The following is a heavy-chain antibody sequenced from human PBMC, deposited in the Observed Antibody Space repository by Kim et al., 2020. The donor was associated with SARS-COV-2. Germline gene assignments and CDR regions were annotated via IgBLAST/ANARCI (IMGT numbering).Heavy chain of an antibody. Sequence: SQTLSLTCAISGDSVSSNSVGWHWIRQSPSRGLEWLGRTYYRSKWSTDYAVSVKSRIIINPDTTKNQFSLQLNSVTPEDTAVYYCSRSFRNAFAIWGQGT. CDR1: GDSVSSNSVG. CDR3: SRSFRNAFAI. J-gene: IGHJ3*02. V-gene: IGHV6-1*01. CDR2: TYYRSKWST.